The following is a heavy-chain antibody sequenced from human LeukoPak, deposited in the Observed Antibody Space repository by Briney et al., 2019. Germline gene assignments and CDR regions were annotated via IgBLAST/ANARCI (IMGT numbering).Heavy chain of an antibody. CDR1: GYTFTSYA. J-gene: IGHJ4*02. CDR2: INAGNGNT. D-gene: IGHD6-19*01. V-gene: IGHV1-3*01. Sequence: GASVTVSCKASGYTFTSYAMHWVRQAPGQRLEWMGWINAGNGNTKYSQKFQGRVTITRDTSASTAYMELSSLRSEDTAVYYCASNIAVAGTLLPFGYWGQGTLVTVSS. CDR3: ASNIAVAGTLLPFGY.